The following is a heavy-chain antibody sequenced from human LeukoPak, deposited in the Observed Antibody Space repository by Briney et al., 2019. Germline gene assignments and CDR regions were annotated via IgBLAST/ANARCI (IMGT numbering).Heavy chain of an antibody. V-gene: IGHV3-20*04. CDR1: GFTFDDYG. J-gene: IGHJ6*03. CDR3: ARGRYDILTGYYRSGYYYYMDV. Sequence: GGSLRLSCAASGFTFDDYGMSWVRQAPGKGLEWVSGINWNGGSTGYADSVKGRFTISRDNAKNSLYLQMNSLRAEDTALYYCARGRYDILTGYYRSGYYYYMDVWGKGTTVTVSS. D-gene: IGHD3-9*01. CDR2: INWNGGST.